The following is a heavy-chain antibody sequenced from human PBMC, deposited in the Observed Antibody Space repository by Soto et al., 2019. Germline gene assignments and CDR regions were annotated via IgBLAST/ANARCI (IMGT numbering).Heavy chain of an antibody. CDR3: AKDGGKDGYFGNWFDP. J-gene: IGHJ5*02. D-gene: IGHD5-12*01. CDR2: IIPIFGSA. Sequence: SVKVSCKASGYTFPNFGISWVRQAPGQGLEWLGRIIPIFGSANYAQKFQGRVTITADESTTTAYMELSSLRSDDTAVYYCAKDGGKDGYFGNWFDPWGQGTLVTVSS. CDR1: GYTFPNFG. V-gene: IGHV1-69*13.